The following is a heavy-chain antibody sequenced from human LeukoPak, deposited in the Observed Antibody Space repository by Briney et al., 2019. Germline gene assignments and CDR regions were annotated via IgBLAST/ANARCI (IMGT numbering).Heavy chain of an antibody. D-gene: IGHD6-13*01. CDR3: AKPGIAAASTSPNWIDP. J-gene: IGHJ5*02. CDR2: ISYDGSNK. Sequence: GGSLRLSCAASGFTFSSYGMHWVRQAPGKGLEWVAVISYDGSNKYYADSVKGRFTISRDNSKNTLYLQMNSLRAEDTAVYYCAKPGIAAASTSPNWIDPWGQGTLVTVSS. V-gene: IGHV3-30*18. CDR1: GFTFSSYG.